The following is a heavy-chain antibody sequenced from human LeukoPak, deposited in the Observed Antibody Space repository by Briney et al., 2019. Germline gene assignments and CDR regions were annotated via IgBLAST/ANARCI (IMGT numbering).Heavy chain of an antibody. Sequence: RGESLKISCKGSGYSFTSYWIGWVRQMPGKGLEWMGIIYPGASYTRYSPSFRGQVTISADESISTAYLQWSSLKSSDTAMYYCARLGTYDYVWGSPGDIWGQGTMVTVSS. D-gene: IGHD3-16*01. J-gene: IGHJ3*02. V-gene: IGHV5-51*01. CDR2: IYPGASYT. CDR3: ARLGTYDYVWGSPGDI. CDR1: GYSFTSYW.